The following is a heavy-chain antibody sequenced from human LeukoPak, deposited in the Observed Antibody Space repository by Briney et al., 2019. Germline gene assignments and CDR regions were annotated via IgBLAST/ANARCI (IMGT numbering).Heavy chain of an antibody. CDR1: GGSISSHY. D-gene: IGHD2-15*01. V-gene: IGHV4-59*11. CDR2: IHYSGST. Sequence: SETLFLTCTVTGGSISSHYWTWIRQPPGKGLEWIGNIHYSGSTSYNPSLKSRVTISIDTSKNQFSLKLTSVTAADTAVYYCARCCGGGRCPDYWGQGTLVTVSS. CDR3: ARCCGGGRCPDY. J-gene: IGHJ4*02.